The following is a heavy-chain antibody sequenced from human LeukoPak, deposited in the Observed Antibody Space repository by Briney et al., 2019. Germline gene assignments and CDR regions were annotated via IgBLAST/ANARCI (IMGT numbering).Heavy chain of an antibody. CDR1: GGSFSGYS. CDR3: ARDLITIFGVVTPRGAFEI. J-gene: IGHJ3*02. V-gene: IGHV4-34*01. Sequence: TSETLSLTCAVYGGSFSGYSWSWIREPPGKGLEWIGSIYYSGSTYYNPSLKSRVTISVDTSKNHFSLMLSSVAAADTAVYYCARDLITIFGVVTPRGAFEIWGQGSMVTVSS. CDR2: IYYSGST. D-gene: IGHD3-3*01.